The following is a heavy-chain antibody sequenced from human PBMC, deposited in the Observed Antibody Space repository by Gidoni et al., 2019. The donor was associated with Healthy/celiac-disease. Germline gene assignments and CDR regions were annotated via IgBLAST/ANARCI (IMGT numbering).Heavy chain of an antibody. D-gene: IGHD1-26*01. CDR1: GFTFRRSA. Sequence: QVQLVESGGGVVQPGRSLRLSCAASGFTFRRSAMHWVRQAPGKGLEWVAVISYDGSNKYYADSVKGRFTISRDNSKNTLYLQMNSLRAEDTAVYYCARDKAPYSGSLGDAFDIWGQGTMVTVSS. J-gene: IGHJ3*02. V-gene: IGHV3-30-3*01. CDR3: ARDKAPYSGSLGDAFDI. CDR2: ISYDGSNK.